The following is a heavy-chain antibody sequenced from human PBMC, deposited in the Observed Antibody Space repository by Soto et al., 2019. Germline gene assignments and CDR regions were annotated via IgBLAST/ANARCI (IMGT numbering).Heavy chain of an antibody. CDR2: IIPIFGTA. Sequence: SVKVSCKASGGTFSSYAISWVRQAPGQGLEWMGGIIPIFGTANYAQKFQGRVTITADESTSTAYMELSRLRSDDTAVYYCARERILYYYYYGMDVWGQGTTVTVSS. CDR3: ARERILYYYYYGMDV. CDR1: GGTFSSYA. J-gene: IGHJ6*02. V-gene: IGHV1-69*13. D-gene: IGHD5-18*01.